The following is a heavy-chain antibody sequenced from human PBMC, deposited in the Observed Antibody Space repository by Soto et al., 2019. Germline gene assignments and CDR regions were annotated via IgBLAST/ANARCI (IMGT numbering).Heavy chain of an antibody. CDR3: ARQRGYDILTGYYRPPDY. D-gene: IGHD3-9*01. Sequence: ELLRISCKGSGERCRSCWISWVRQMPGKGLEWMGRIDPSDSYTNYSPSFQGHVTISADKSISTAYLQWSSLKASDTAMYYCARQRGYDILTGYYRPPDYWGQGTLVTVSS. CDR1: GERCRSCW. V-gene: IGHV5-10-1*01. J-gene: IGHJ4*02. CDR2: IDPSDSYT.